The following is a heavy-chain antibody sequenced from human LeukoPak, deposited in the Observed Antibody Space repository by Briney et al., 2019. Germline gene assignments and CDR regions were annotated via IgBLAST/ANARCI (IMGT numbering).Heavy chain of an antibody. CDR1: GGSFSGYY. Sequence: SETLSLTCAVHGGSFSGYYWSWIRQPPGKGLEWIGEINHSGSTNYNPSLKSRVTISVDTSKNQFSLKLSSVTAADTAVYYCARGRGRWYPETFDYWGQGTLVTVSS. J-gene: IGHJ4*02. D-gene: IGHD4-23*01. CDR3: ARGRGRWYPETFDY. CDR2: INHSGST. V-gene: IGHV4-34*01.